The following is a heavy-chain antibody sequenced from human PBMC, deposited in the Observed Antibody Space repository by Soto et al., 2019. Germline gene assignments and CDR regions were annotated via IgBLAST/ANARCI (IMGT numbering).Heavy chain of an antibody. D-gene: IGHD6-6*01. CDR1: GFTFSSYS. J-gene: IGHJ6*02. CDR2: ISSSSSTI. Sequence: EVQLVESGGGLVQPGGSLRLSCAASGFTFSSYSMNWVRQAPGKGLEWVSYISSSSSTIYYADSVKGRFTISRDNAKNSLYLQMNSLRDEDTAVYYCASQRGIAARSIAWYYYGMDVWGQGTTVTVSS. V-gene: IGHV3-48*02. CDR3: ASQRGIAARSIAWYYYGMDV.